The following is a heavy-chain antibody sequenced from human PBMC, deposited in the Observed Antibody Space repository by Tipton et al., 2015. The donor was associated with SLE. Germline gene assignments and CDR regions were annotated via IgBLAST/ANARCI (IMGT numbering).Heavy chain of an antibody. D-gene: IGHD3-22*01. CDR2: IYYSGST. Sequence: LRLSCTVSGGSISSGGYYWSWIRQHPGKGLEWIGYIYYSGSTYYNPSLKSRVTISVDTSKNQFSLKLSSVTAADTAVHYCAKGPLGYYDTSGYYDGDYWGQGTLVTVSS. V-gene: IGHV4-31*02. J-gene: IGHJ4*02. CDR1: GGSISSGGYY. CDR3: AKGPLGYYDTSGYYDGDY.